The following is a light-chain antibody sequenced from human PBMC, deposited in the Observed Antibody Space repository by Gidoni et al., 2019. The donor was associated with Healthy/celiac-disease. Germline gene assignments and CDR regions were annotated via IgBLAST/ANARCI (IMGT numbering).Light chain of an antibody. J-gene: IGKJ4*01. Sequence: EIVLKQSPATLSLSPGERATLSCRASQSVSSYLAWYQQKPGQAPRLLIYDASNRATGIPARFSGSGSGTDFTLTISSLEPEDFAVYYCQQRSNILTFGGGTKVEIK. CDR2: DAS. V-gene: IGKV3-11*01. CDR1: QSVSSY. CDR3: QQRSNILT.